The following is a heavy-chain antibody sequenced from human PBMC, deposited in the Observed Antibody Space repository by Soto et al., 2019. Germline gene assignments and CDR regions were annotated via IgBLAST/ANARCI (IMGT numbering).Heavy chain of an antibody. Sequence: QVQLQESGPGLVKPSETLSLTCTVSGGSISSYYWSWIRQPAGKGLEWIGRIYTSGSTNYNPSLKSRVTMSVDTSKNQFSLKLSSVTAADTAVYYCARDLPGGVVTARNWFDPWGQGTLVTVSS. CDR1: GGSISSYY. CDR2: IYTSGST. J-gene: IGHJ5*02. D-gene: IGHD2-21*02. CDR3: ARDLPGGVVTARNWFDP. V-gene: IGHV4-4*07.